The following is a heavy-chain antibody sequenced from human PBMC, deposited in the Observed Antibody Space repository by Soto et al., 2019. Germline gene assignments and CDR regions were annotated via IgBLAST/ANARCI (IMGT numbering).Heavy chain of an antibody. D-gene: IGHD6-13*01. J-gene: IGHJ5*02. CDR2: ISYDGSNK. V-gene: IGHV3-30-3*01. CDR3: AKDPIAAAGPNWFDP. CDR1: GFTFSSYA. Sequence: GGSLRLSCAASGFTFSSYAMHWVRQAPGKGLEWVAVISYDGSNKYYADSVKGRFTISRDNSKNTLYLQMNSLRAEDTAVYYCAKDPIAAAGPNWFDPWGQGTLVTVSS.